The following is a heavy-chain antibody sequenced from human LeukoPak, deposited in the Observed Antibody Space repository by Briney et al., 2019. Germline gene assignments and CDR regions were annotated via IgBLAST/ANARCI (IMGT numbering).Heavy chain of an antibody. Sequence: GGSLRLSCAASGFTFSSYSMNWVRQAPGKGLEWVGFIRSKAYGGTTEYAASVKGRFTISRDDSKSIAYLQMNSLKTEDTAVYYCTRGLEQWLVRLGYYFDYWGQGTLVTVSS. D-gene: IGHD6-19*01. CDR3: TRGLEQWLVRLGYYFDY. CDR2: IRSKAYGGTT. V-gene: IGHV3-49*04. J-gene: IGHJ4*02. CDR1: GFTFSSYS.